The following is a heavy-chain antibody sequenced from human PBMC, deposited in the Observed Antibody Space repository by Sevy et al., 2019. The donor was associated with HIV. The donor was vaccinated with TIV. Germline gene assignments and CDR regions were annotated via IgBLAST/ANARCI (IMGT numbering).Heavy chain of an antibody. D-gene: IGHD2-15*01. J-gene: IGHJ4*02. CDR2: ISIDGSNK. V-gene: IGHV3-30*18. CDR1: GFTFKYHG. Sequence: GGSLRLSCAASGFTFKYHGMHWVRQAPGKGLEWLSLISIDGSNKYYADSVKGRFTISRDNAKNTVSVQMNSLGPEETATYYCAKDGGHIDIDYWGQGILVTVSS. CDR3: AKDGGHIDIDY.